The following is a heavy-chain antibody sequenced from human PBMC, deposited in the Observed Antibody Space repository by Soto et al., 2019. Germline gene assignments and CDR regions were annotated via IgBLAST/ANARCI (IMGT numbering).Heavy chain of an antibody. CDR3: ARLHVDYADY. J-gene: IGHJ4*02. D-gene: IGHD3-16*01. CDR2: IYNSGST. CDR1: GGSISSYY. Sequence: NPSETLSLTCTVSGGSISSYYWSWIRQPPGKGLEWIGHIYNSGSTNYNPSLESRVTISVDTPKSQFSLHLSSVTAADTAVYYCARLHVDYADYWGQGTLVTVSS. V-gene: IGHV4-59*08.